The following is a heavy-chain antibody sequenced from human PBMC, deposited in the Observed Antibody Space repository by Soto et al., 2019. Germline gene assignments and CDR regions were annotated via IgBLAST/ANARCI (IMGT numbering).Heavy chain of an antibody. J-gene: IGHJ6*02. CDR1: EFLSRSYP. Sequence: GGSLILSGTACEFLSRSYPRGWVRQAPGKGLEWVSAISCGXSKAYYADSVKGRFTISRDNSKNTLCLQMKSLRAEDTAVYYCAKSLRYFDWVVRPWNAIDVGGQGTTVTVSS. V-gene: IGHV3-23*01. CDR2: ISCGXSKA. D-gene: IGHD3-9*01. CDR3: AKSLRYFDWVVRPWNAIDV.